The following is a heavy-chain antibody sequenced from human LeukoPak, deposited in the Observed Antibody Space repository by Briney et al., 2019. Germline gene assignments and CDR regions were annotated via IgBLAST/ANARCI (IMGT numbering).Heavy chain of an antibody. J-gene: IGHJ4*02. V-gene: IGHV1-2*06. Sequence: ASVKVSCKASGYTFADYYMHWVRQAPGQGLEWMGRINPNSGGTNYAQKFQARVTMTRDTSISTAYMELSRLRSDDTALYYCARAAYYYDGSGYYLGDWGQGTLVTVSS. CDR3: ARAAYYYDGSGYYLGD. CDR1: GYTFADYY. D-gene: IGHD3-22*01. CDR2: INPNSGGT.